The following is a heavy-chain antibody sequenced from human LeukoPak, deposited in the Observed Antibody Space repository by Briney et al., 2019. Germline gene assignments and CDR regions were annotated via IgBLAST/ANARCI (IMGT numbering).Heavy chain of an antibody. J-gene: IGHJ5*02. CDR3: AREGTAGTNLNWFDP. CDR1: GGSISSYY. D-gene: IGHD1-1*01. Sequence: SETLSLTCTVSGGSISSYYWSWIRQPPGKGLEWIGYISYSGSTNFNPSLKSRVTISVDTSKNQFSLKLSSVPAADTAAHYCAREGTAGTNLNWFDPWGQGTLVTVSS. CDR2: ISYSGST. V-gene: IGHV4-59*01.